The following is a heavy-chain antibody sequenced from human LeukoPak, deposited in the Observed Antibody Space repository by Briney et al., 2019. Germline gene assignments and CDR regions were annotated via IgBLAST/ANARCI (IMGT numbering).Heavy chain of an antibody. V-gene: IGHV3-21*01. CDR3: ARVGVRYYYGSGSSIPFDY. J-gene: IGHJ4*02. CDR1: GFTFSSYS. D-gene: IGHD3-10*01. CDR2: ISSSSSYI. Sequence: GGSLRLSCAASGFTFSSYSMNWVRQAPGKGLEWVSSISSSSSYIYYADSVKGRFTISRDNAKNSLYLQMNSLRAEDTAVYYCARVGVRYYYGSGSSIPFDYWGQGTLVTVSS.